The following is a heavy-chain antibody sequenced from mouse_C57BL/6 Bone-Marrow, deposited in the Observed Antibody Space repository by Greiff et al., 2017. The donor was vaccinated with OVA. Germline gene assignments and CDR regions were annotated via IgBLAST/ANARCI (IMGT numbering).Heavy chain of an antibody. CDR1: GYTFTSYW. CDR3: ARSKVDD. Sequence: VQLQQPGAELVKPGASVKLSCKASGYTFTSYWMQWVKQRPGQGLEWIGEIDPSDSYTNYNQKFKGKATLTVDTSSSTAYMQLSSLTSEDSAVYYCARSKVDDWGQGTTLTVSS. CDR2: IDPSDSYT. V-gene: IGHV1-50*01. J-gene: IGHJ2*01.